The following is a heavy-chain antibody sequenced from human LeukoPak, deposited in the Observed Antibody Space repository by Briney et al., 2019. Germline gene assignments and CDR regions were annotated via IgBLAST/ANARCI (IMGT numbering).Heavy chain of an antibody. J-gene: IGHJ4*02. CDR3: ARLGNYADFDY. CDR1: GFTFSTYW. D-gene: IGHD4-11*01. CDR2: IKQDGSEK. V-gene: IGHV3-7*01. Sequence: GGSLRLSCATSGFTFSTYWMSWVRQAPGKGLEWVANIKQDGSEKYYVDSVKGRFTFSRGNAKNSLYLQMNSLRAEDTAVYYCARLGNYADFDYWGQGTLVTVSS.